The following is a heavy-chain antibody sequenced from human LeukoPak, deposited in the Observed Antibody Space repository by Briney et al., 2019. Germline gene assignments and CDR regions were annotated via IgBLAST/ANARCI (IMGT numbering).Heavy chain of an antibody. CDR2: IYSGGGT. J-gene: IGHJ4*02. CDR1: GFIVSSNY. Sequence: GGSLRLSCAASGFIVSSNYMSWVRQAPGKGLEWVSVIYSGGGTYYADSVKGRFTISRDNAKNSLYLQMNSLRAEDTAVYYCARGFKVSRYDLIGYWGQGTLVTVSS. D-gene: IGHD3-3*01. CDR3: ARGFKVSRYDLIGY. V-gene: IGHV3-53*01.